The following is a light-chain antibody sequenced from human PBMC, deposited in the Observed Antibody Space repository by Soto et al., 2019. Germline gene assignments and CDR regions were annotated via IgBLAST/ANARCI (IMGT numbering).Light chain of an antibody. Sequence: DIQMTQSPSTPSASVGDRVTITCQASQGISNWLAWYQQKPGNDPKLLIYATSTLQSGVPSRFSGSGSGTDFNLTISRLQTEDFATYYCQQANSFTLTFGGGTKLDIK. CDR1: QGISNW. CDR2: ATS. J-gene: IGKJ4*01. V-gene: IGKV1-12*01. CDR3: QQANSFTLT.